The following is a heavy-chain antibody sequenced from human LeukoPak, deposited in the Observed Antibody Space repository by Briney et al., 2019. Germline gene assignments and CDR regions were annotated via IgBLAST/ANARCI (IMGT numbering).Heavy chain of an antibody. J-gene: IGHJ4*02. CDR2: ISSSSSYI. D-gene: IGHD2-15*01. Sequence: GGSLRLSCAASGFTFSSYSMNWVRQAPGKGLEWVSSISSSSSYIYYADSVKGRFTISRDNAKNSLYLQMNSLRAEDTAVYYCARVGDIYCSGGSCHPPDYWGQGTLVAVSS. CDR3: ARVGDIYCSGGSCHPPDY. CDR1: GFTFSSYS. V-gene: IGHV3-21*01.